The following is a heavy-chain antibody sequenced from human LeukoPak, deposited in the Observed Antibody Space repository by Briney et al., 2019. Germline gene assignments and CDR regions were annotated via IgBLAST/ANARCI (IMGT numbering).Heavy chain of an antibody. CDR2: INHSGST. Sequence: SSETLSLTCAVYGGSFSGYYWSWIRQPPGKGLEWIGEINHSGSTNYNPSLKSRVTISVDTSKNQFSLKLSSVTAADTAVYYCASSPRRSYYDSSGYYGIEYFQHWGQGTLVTVSS. J-gene: IGHJ1*01. D-gene: IGHD3-22*01. CDR1: GGSFSGYY. V-gene: IGHV4-34*01. CDR3: ASSPRRSYYDSSGYYGIEYFQH.